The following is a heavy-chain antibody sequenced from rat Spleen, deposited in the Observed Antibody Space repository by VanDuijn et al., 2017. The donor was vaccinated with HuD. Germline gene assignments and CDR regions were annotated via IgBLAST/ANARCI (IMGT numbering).Heavy chain of an antibody. D-gene: IGHD1-11*01. CDR1: GFTFSDYY. Sequence: EVQLVESGGGLVQPGRSLKLSCAASGFTFSDYYMAWVRQAPKKGLEWVATISTSGGSTYYRDSVKGRFTVSRDNAKSTLYLQMDSLRSEDTATYYCARPYGGYRAFDYWGQGVMVTVSS. CDR2: ISTSGGST. J-gene: IGHJ2*01. V-gene: IGHV5-25*01. CDR3: ARPYGGYRAFDY.